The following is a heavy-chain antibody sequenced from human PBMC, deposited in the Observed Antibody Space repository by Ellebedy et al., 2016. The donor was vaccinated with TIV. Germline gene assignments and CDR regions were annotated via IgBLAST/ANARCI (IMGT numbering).Heavy chain of an antibody. CDR2: INHSGST. CDR1: GGSFSGYY. Sequence: SETLSLTCAVYGGSFSGYYWSWIRQPPGKGLEWIGEINHSGSTNYNPSLKSRVTISVDTSKNQFSLKLSSVTAADTAVYYCARRYYDSSGYYYFDYWGQGTLVTVSS. J-gene: IGHJ4*02. CDR3: ARRYYDSSGYYYFDY. V-gene: IGHV4-34*01. D-gene: IGHD3-22*01.